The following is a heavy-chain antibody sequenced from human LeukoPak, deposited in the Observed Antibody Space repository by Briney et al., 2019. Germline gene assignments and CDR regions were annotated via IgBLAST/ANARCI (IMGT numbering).Heavy chain of an antibody. CDR2: TYYRSKWYN. Sequence: SQTLSLTCAISGDSVSSNSAAWYWVRQSPSRGLEWLGRTYYRSKWYNDYTLSVKSRITINADTSKNQFSLHLNSVTPEDTAVYYCARTLGLYYFDYWGQGTLVTVSS. J-gene: IGHJ4*02. D-gene: IGHD3-16*01. CDR3: ARTLGLYYFDY. CDR1: GDSVSSNSAA. V-gene: IGHV6-1*01.